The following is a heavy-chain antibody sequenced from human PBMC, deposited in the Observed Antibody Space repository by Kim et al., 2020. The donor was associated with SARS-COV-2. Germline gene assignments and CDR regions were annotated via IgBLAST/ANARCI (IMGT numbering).Heavy chain of an antibody. Sequence: AHTVKARFTSSRDNAKTSLYLQMNSLRAEDTDVYYCARVDGTGSTPNVDYWGQGTLVTVSS. D-gene: IGHD3-10*01. V-gene: IGHV3-21*01. CDR3: ARVDGTGSTPNVDY. J-gene: IGHJ4*02.